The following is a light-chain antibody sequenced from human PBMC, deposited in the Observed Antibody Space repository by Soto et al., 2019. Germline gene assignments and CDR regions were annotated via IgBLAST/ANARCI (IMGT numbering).Light chain of an antibody. CDR3: QQYGSSPQT. J-gene: IGKJ1*01. CDR2: GAS. CDR1: QSVSSNY. V-gene: IGKV3-20*01. Sequence: EIVLTQSPGTLSLSPGERATVSCRASQSVSSNYLAWYQQNPGQAPRLLIYGASSRATGIPDGFSGSGSGTDFTLTINRLEPEDFAVYYCQQYGSSPQTFGPGTKVDIK.